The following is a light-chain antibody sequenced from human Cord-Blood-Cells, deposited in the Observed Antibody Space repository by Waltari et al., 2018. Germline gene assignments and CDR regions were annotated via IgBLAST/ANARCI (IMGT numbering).Light chain of an antibody. V-gene: IGLV2-14*03. CDR1: ISDVGGYNY. CDR3: SSYTSSSTLV. Sequence: QSALTQPASVSGSPGQSITISCTGTISDVGGYNYVSWYQQHPGKAPKLMIYDVSNRPSGVSNRFSGSRSGNTASLTISGLQAEDEADYYCSSYTSSSTLVF. CDR2: DVS. J-gene: IGLJ3*02.